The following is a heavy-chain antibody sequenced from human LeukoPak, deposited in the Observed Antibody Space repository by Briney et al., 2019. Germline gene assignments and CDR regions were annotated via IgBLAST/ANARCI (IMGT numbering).Heavy chain of an antibody. D-gene: IGHD5-12*01. V-gene: IGHV1-69*01. CDR3: ARYSGYVY. Sequence: SVKVSCKASGGTFSSYAISWVRQAPGQGLEWMGGIIAIFGTANYAQKFQGRVTITADESTSTAYMELSRLRSDDTAAYYCARYSGYVYWGQGTLVTVSS. CDR1: GGTFSSYA. J-gene: IGHJ4*02. CDR2: IIAIFGTA.